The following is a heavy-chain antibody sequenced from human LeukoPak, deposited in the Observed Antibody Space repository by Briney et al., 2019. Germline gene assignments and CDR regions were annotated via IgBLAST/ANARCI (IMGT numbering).Heavy chain of an antibody. CDR2: IRYDGSNK. CDR1: GFTFSSYG. D-gene: IGHD3-10*01. CDR3: AKDSVWFGEFPEYYFDY. Sequence: PGGSLRLSCAASGFTFSSYGMHWVRQAPGKGLEWVAFIRYDGSNKYYADSVKGRFTIPRDNSKNTLYLQMNSLRAEDTAVYYCAKDSVWFGEFPEYYFDYWGQGTLVTVSS. J-gene: IGHJ4*02. V-gene: IGHV3-30*02.